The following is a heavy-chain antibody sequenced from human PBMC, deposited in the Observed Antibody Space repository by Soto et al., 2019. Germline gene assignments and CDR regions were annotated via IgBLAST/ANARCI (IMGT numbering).Heavy chain of an antibody. CDR1: GGSISGYY. V-gene: IGHV4-59*12. D-gene: IGHD1-20*01. J-gene: IGHJ5*02. CDR2: IHYSGTT. CDR3: ARSYNTTWTSWGP. Sequence: SETLSLTCTVSGGSISGYYWSWIRQPPGKGLEWIGYIHYSGTTNYNSSLKSRVTMSVDTSKNHLPLKLSSVTAADTAVYYCARSYNTTWTSWGPWGQGTLVTVSS.